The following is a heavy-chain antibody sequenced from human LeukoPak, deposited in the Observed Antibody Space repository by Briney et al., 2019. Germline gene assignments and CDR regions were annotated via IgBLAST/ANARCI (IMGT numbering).Heavy chain of an antibody. CDR3: ARTYSSSPQYYYYYYMDV. CDR1: GFTLRSYV. Sequence: GGSLRLSCVASGFTLRSYVMNWVRQTPGKGLEWVSSISGSGDSTFYADSVKGRFTISRDNAKNSLYLQMNSLRAEDTAVYYCARTYSSSPQYYYYYYMDVWGKGTTVTVSS. D-gene: IGHD6-6*01. V-gene: IGHV3-21*01. J-gene: IGHJ6*03. CDR2: ISGSGDST.